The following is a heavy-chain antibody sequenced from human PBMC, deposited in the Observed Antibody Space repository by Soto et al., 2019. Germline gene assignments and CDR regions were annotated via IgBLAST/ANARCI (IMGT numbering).Heavy chain of an antibody. Sequence: QVQLVQSGAEVKKAGASVKVSCKASGYTFTSYDINWVRQATGQGLEWMGWMNPNSGNTGYAQKFQGRVTMTRNTSISTADMELSSLRSEDTAVYYCARGRGRCSGGSCYSRDYWGQGTLVTVSS. CDR3: ARGRGRCSGGSCYSRDY. J-gene: IGHJ4*02. V-gene: IGHV1-8*01. D-gene: IGHD2-15*01. CDR2: MNPNSGNT. CDR1: GYTFTSYD.